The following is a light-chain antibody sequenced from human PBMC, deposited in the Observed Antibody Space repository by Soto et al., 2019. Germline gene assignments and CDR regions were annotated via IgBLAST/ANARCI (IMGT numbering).Light chain of an antibody. V-gene: IGKV3D-7*01. CDR3: QQYNSWPFT. CDR2: GAS. Sequence: EIVMTQSPATLSLSPGERATLSCRASQSVSSKYLSWYQQKPGQAPRPLICGASTRATGIPARFSVSGSGTDFSLTINSLQPEDFAVYYCQQYNSWPFTFGPGTKVDIK. CDR1: QSVSSKY. J-gene: IGKJ3*01.